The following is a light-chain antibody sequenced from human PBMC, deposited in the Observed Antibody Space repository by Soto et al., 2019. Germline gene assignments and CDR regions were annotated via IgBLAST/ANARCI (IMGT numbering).Light chain of an antibody. CDR3: GTWDSSLSDWV. CDR2: DNN. Sequence: QSVLTQPPSVSAAPGQKVTISCSGSSPNIGGNSVSWYQQLPGTAPKLLIFDNNQRPSGINDRFSASKSGTTATLVITGLQTGDEADYYCGTWDSSLSDWVFGGGTK. CDR1: SPNIGGNS. J-gene: IGLJ3*02. V-gene: IGLV1-51*01.